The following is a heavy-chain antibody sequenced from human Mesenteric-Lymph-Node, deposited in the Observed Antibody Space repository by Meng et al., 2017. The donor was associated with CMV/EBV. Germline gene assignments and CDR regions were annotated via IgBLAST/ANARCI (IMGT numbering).Heavy chain of an antibody. CDR1: GYTFIDYY. CDR3: ARDRDTDWYSPFDY. J-gene: IGHJ4*02. D-gene: IGHD3-9*01. Sequence: QVQLVQSGAEVKKPGASVRVSCKASGYTFIDYYINWVRQAPGQGLEWMGRINPKTGGRSYAQNFQGRVTMTRDTSINTAYMEVNRLNSDDTAMYYCARDRDTDWYSPFDYWGPGTLVTLSS. V-gene: IGHV1-2*06. CDR2: INPKTGGR.